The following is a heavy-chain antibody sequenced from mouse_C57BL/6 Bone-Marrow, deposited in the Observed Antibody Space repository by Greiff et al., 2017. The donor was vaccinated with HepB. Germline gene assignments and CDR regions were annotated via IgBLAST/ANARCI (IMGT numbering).Heavy chain of an antibody. D-gene: IGHD2-1*01. Sequence: EVQLQQSGPELVKPGASVKISCKASGYTFTDYYMNWVKQSHGKSLEWIGDINPNNGGTSYNQKFKGKATLTVDKSSSTAYMELRSLTSEDSAVYYCARSTPSYAMDYWGQGTSVTVSS. CDR1: GYTFTDYY. CDR3: ARSTPSYAMDY. J-gene: IGHJ4*01. V-gene: IGHV1-26*01. CDR2: INPNNGGT.